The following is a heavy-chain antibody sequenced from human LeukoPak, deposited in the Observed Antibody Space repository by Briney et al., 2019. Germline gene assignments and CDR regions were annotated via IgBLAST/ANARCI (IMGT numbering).Heavy chain of an antibody. V-gene: IGHV3-23*01. Sequence: PGGSLRLSCAASGFTFSSYAMSWVRQAPGKGLEWVSAISGSGGSTYYADSVKGRFTISRDNSKNTLYLQMNSLRAEDTAVYYCAKGGDIVVVPAALFYFDYWGQGTLVTVSS. D-gene: IGHD2-2*01. CDR2: ISGSGGST. J-gene: IGHJ4*02. CDR1: GFTFSSYA. CDR3: AKGGDIVVVPAALFYFDY.